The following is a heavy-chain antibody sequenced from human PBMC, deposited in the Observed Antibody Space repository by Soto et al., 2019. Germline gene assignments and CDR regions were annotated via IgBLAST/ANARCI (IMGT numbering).Heavy chain of an antibody. CDR3: ARSLDFWGGYYPRLYYFDY. V-gene: IGHV3-48*01. CDR2: ISSSSSTI. CDR1: GFTFSSYS. D-gene: IGHD3-3*01. Sequence: GGSLRLSCAASGFTFSSYSMNWVRQAPGKGLEWVSYISSSSSTIYYADSVKGRFTISRDNAKNSLYLQMNSLRAEDTAVYYCARSLDFWGGYYPRLYYFDYWGQGTLVTVSS. J-gene: IGHJ4*02.